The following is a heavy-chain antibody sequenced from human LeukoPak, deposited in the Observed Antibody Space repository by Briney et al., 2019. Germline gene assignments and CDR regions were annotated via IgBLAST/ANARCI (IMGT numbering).Heavy chain of an antibody. D-gene: IGHD2-15*01. CDR1: GFTFSSYG. CDR2: IWYDGSNK. V-gene: IGHV3-33*01. CDR3: ARAREDSSGGSCYLPTEFDY. J-gene: IGHJ4*02. Sequence: GGSLRLSCAASGFTFSSYGMHWVRQAPGKGLEWVAVIWYDGSNKYYADSVKGRFTISRDNSKNTLYLQMNSLRAEDTAVYYCARAREDSSGGSCYLPTEFDYWGQGTLVTVSS.